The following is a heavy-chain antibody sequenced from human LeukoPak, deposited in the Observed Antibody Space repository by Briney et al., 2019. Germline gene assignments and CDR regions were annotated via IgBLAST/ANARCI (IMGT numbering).Heavy chain of an antibody. CDR2: INPSGGST. V-gene: IGHV1-46*01. Sequence: ASVKVSCKASGYTFTGYYMHWVRQAPGQGLEWMGIINPSGGSTSYAQKFQGRVTMTRDTSTSTVYMELSSLRSEDTAVYYCARDYCSSTSCYRVWFDPWGQGTLVTVSS. D-gene: IGHD2-2*02. CDR3: ARDYCSSTSCYRVWFDP. J-gene: IGHJ5*02. CDR1: GYTFTGYY.